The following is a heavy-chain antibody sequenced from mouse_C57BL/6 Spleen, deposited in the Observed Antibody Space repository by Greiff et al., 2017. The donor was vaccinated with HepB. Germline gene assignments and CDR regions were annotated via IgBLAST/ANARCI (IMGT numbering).Heavy chain of an antibody. Sequence: VQLKESGAELVRPGASVKLSCTASGFNIKDDYMHWVKQRPEQGLEWIGWIDPENGDTEYASKFQGKATITADTSSNTAYLQLSSLTSEDTAVYYCTTAGLFTTAYYYAMDYWGQGTSVTVSS. D-gene: IGHD1-2*01. CDR1: GFNIKDDY. CDR3: TTAGLFTTAYYYAMDY. J-gene: IGHJ4*01. CDR2: IDPENGDT. V-gene: IGHV14-4*01.